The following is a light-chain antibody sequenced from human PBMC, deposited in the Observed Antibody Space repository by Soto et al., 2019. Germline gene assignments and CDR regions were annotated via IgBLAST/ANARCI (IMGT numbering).Light chain of an antibody. Sequence: EVPMTPKPATLSVSPGERATLSCRASQSVDSNLAWYQQKPGQAPRLLIYGASTRATGISARFSGSGSGTEFTLTISSLQSEDFGVYYCQQYNNWWTFGQGSKV. V-gene: IGKV3-15*01. J-gene: IGKJ1*01. CDR3: QQYNNWWT. CDR1: QSVDSN. CDR2: GAS.